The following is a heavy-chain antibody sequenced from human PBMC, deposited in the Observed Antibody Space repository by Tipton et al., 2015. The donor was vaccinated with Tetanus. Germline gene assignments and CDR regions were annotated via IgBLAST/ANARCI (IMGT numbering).Heavy chain of an antibody. CDR1: GYTFTGYY. CDR2: IDPNSGGT. Sequence: QMQLVQSGAEVKRPGASLTVSCKASGYTFTGYYLYWVRQAPGQGLEWMGWIDPNSGGTIYAQKFQGRVTMTRDTSISTAYMELSRLRSDDTAVYYCARDRGDYIYYGMDVWAQGPRSPSP. J-gene: IGHJ6*02. V-gene: IGHV1-2*02. D-gene: IGHD3-22*01. CDR3: ARDRGDYIYYGMDV.